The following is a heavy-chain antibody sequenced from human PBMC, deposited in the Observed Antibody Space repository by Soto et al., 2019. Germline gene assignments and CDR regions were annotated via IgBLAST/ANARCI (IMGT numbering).Heavy chain of an antibody. CDR2: INHRGSL. D-gene: IGHD3-10*01. CDR3: ARALWSSAFDI. CDR1: GGSMTSGDQY. Sequence: TLSLTCTVTGGSMTSGDQYWTWIRHRPGEGLEWFGYINHRGSLYFNPSLKSRVSMSVDTSKNQFSLNLSSVTAADTAVYYCARALWSSAFDIWGQGTMVTVSS. V-gene: IGHV4-31*03. J-gene: IGHJ3*02.